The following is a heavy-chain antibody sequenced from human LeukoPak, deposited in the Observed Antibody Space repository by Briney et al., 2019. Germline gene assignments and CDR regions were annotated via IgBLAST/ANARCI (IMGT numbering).Heavy chain of an antibody. J-gene: IGHJ4*02. CDR1: GFTVNSNY. CDR3: ARDKTTSWYSSSWYY. Sequence: GGSLRLSCAASGFTVNSNYMSWVRQAPGKGLEWVSVIYSGGGTFYADSVKGRFTISRDNSKNTLYLQMNSLRADDTAVYYCARDKTTSWYSSSWYYWGQGTLVTVSS. V-gene: IGHV3-53*01. CDR2: IYSGGGT. D-gene: IGHD6-13*01.